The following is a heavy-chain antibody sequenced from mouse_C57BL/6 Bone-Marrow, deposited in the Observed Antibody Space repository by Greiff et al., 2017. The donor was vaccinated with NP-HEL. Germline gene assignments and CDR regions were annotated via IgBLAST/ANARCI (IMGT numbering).Heavy chain of an antibody. Sequence: VQLKQSGAELARPGASVKLSCKASGYTFTSYGISWVKQRTGQGLEWIGEIYPRSGNTYYNEKFKGKATLTADKSSSTAYMELRSLTSEDSAVYFCATGTGGLAIDYWGQGTSVTVSS. CDR2: IYPRSGNT. V-gene: IGHV1-81*01. CDR3: ATGTGGLAIDY. D-gene: IGHD3-3*01. CDR1: GYTFTSYG. J-gene: IGHJ4*01.